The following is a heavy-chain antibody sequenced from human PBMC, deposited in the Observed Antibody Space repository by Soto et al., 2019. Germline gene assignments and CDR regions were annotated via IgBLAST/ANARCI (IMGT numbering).Heavy chain of an antibody. Sequence: GGSLRLSCAASGFTFSTYAMSWVRQAPGKGLEWVSTITTSGGNTYYADSVQGRFTISRDNSKNTLYLQMNSLRAEDTAVYYCAGRYCSNGVCYTNYYYYIDVWGKGTTVTVSS. CDR2: ITTSGGNT. CDR3: AGRYCSNGVCYTNYYYYIDV. J-gene: IGHJ6*03. CDR1: GFTFSTYA. V-gene: IGHV3-23*01. D-gene: IGHD2-8*01.